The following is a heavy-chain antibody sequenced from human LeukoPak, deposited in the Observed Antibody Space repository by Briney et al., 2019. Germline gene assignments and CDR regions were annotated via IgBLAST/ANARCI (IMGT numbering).Heavy chain of an antibody. CDR2: MNPNSGNT. Sequence: GESLKISCRASGYTFTSYDINWVRQATGQGLEWMGWMNPNSGNTGYAQKFQGRVTITRNTSISTAYMELSSLRSEDTAVYYCARFNYYYDSSGYYPDAFDIWGQGTMVTVSS. V-gene: IGHV1-8*03. CDR1: GYTFTSYD. D-gene: IGHD3-22*01. J-gene: IGHJ3*02. CDR3: ARFNYYYDSSGYYPDAFDI.